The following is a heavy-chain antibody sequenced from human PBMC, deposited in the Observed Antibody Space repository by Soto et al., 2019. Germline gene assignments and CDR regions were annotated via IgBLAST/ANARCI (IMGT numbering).Heavy chain of an antibody. CDR2: ISGSGGST. J-gene: IGHJ6*03. CDR1: GFTFSSYA. D-gene: IGHD3-10*01. Sequence: GGSLRLSCAASGFTFSSYAMSWVRQAPGKGLEWVSAISGSGGSTYYADSVKGRFTISRDNSKNTLYLQMNSLRAEDTAVYYCAKEGHYGAGSYLNYYYYYMDVWGKGTTVTVSS. CDR3: AKEGHYGAGSYLNYYYYYMDV. V-gene: IGHV3-23*01.